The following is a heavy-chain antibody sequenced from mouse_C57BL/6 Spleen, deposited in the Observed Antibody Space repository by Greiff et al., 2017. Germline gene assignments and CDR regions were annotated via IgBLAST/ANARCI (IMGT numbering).Heavy chain of an antibody. D-gene: IGHD4-1*01. CDR3: ASASGTPFAD. CDR2: IHPNSGST. Sequence: QVHVKQPGAELVKPGASVKLSCKASGYTFTSYWMHWVKQRPGQGLEWIGMIHPNSGSTNYNEKFKSKATLTVDKSCSTAYMQLSSLTSEDSAVYYCASASGTPFADWGQGTLVTVSA. V-gene: IGHV1-64*01. J-gene: IGHJ3*01. CDR1: GYTFTSYW.